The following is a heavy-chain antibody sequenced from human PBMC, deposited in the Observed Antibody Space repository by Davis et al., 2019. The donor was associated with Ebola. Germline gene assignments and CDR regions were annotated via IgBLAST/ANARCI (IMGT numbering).Heavy chain of an antibody. CDR2: ISSSSSYI. CDR1: GFTFSSYS. Sequence: GGSLRLSCAASGFTFSSYSMNWVRQAPGKGPEWVSSISSSSSYIYYADSVKGRFTISRDNAKNSLYLQMNSLRAEDTAVYYCARDGWEGSSGYYYGYYFDYWGQGTLVTVSS. D-gene: IGHD3-22*01. CDR3: ARDGWEGSSGYYYGYYFDY. V-gene: IGHV3-21*04. J-gene: IGHJ4*02.